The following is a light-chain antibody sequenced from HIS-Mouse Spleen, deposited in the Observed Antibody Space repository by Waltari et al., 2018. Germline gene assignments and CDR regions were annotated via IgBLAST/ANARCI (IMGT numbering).Light chain of an antibody. V-gene: IGKV1-39*01. Sequence: DLQMAPSPSSLSASVGNKVPLTCRASQRISRYLNWYQQKPGKAPKLLIYAASSFQSGVPSRFSGSGSGTDFTLTISSLQPEDFATYYCQQSYSSPRTFGQGTKVEIK. J-gene: IGKJ1*01. CDR2: AAS. CDR3: QQSYSSPRT. CDR1: QRISRY.